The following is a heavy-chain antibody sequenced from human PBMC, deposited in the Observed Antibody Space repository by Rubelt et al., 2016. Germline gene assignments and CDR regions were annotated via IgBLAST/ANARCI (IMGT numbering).Heavy chain of an antibody. V-gene: IGHV1-69*01. D-gene: IGHD6-19*01. J-gene: IGHJ6*02. CDR2: IIPIFGTA. CDR3: ASSNSSGWPNLLRTGGISYYYGMDV. Sequence: QVQLVQSGAEVKKPGSSVKVSCKASGGTFSSYAISWVRQAPGQGLEWMGGIIPIFGTANYAQKFQGRVTITADESTSTAYMELSSLGSEDTAGYYCASSNSSGWPNLLRTGGISYYYGMDVRGQGTTVTVSS. CDR1: GGTFSSYA.